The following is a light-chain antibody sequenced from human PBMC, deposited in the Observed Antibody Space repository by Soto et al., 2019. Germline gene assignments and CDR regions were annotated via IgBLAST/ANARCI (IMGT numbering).Light chain of an antibody. CDR2: STS. J-gene: IGKJ1*01. CDR1: QGIRDA. CDR3: QQYNSYWT. V-gene: IGKV1-17*01. Sequence: DIQMTQSPSSLSASVGDRVTITCRANQGIRDALGWYQQKPGKVPKRLIYSTSRLQSGVPSRFSGSGSETEFTLTISSLQPEDFATYYCQQYNSYWTFGQGTKVEIK.